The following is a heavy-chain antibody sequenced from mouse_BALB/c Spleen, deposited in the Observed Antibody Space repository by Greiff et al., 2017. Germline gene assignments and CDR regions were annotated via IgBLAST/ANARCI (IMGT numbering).Heavy chain of an antibody. V-gene: IGHV2-9*02. CDR1: GFSLTSYG. D-gene: IGHD1-1*01. CDR2: IWAGGST. CDR3: AREVPYYYGSSYALFDY. Sequence: VQLQESGPGLVAPSQSLSITCTVSGFSLTSYGVHWVRQPPGKGLEWLGVIWAGGSTNYNSALMSRLSISKDNSKSQVFLKMNSLQTDDTAMYYWAREVPYYYGSSYALFDYWGQGTTLTVSS. J-gene: IGHJ2*01.